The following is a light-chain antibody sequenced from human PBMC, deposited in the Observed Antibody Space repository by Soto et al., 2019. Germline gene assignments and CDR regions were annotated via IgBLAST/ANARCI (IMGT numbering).Light chain of an antibody. V-gene: IGKV3D-20*01. CDR3: QQYGSSRT. CDR1: QRVNDK. Sequence: EIVMTQSPAPLSVSPGERATLSFMVSQRVNDKVAWFQQIPGMASRLLIFDASNRATGIPDRFSGSVSGTDFTLSISRLEPEDSAVYYCQQYGSSRTCGQGSMVDI. CDR2: DAS. J-gene: IGKJ1*01.